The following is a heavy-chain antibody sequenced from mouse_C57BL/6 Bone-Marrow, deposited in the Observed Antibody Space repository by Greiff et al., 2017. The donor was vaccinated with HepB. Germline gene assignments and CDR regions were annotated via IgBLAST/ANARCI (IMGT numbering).Heavy chain of an antibody. D-gene: IGHD1-1*02. CDR2: INPNNGGT. Sequence: VQLQQSGPELVKPGASVKMSCKASGYTFTDYNMHWVKQSHGKSLEWIGYINPNNGGTSYKQKFKGKGTLTVNKSSSTAYMELRSLTSEDSAVYSCAREGGSPWFAYWGQGTLVTVSA. CDR1: GYTFTDYN. CDR3: AREGGSPWFAY. V-gene: IGHV1-22*01. J-gene: IGHJ3*01.